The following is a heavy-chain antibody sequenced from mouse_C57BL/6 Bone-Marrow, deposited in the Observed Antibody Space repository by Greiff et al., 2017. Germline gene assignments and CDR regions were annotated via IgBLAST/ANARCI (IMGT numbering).Heavy chain of an antibody. Sequence: VQLQQSGAELARPGASVKLSCKASGYTFTSYGISWVKQRTGQGLEWIGEIYPRSGNTYYNEKFKGKGTLTADKYSSTAYMEIRSLTSEDSAVYFCAREGYFDVWGTGTTVTVSS. CDR3: AREGYFDV. CDR2: IYPRSGNT. CDR1: GYTFTSYG. V-gene: IGHV1-81*01. J-gene: IGHJ1*03.